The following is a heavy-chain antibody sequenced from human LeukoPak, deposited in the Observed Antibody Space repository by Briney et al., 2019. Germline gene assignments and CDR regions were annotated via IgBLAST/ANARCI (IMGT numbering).Heavy chain of an antibody. D-gene: IGHD3-3*01. V-gene: IGHV3-30*01. CDR3: ARDGYDFWSGYYSRYYMDV. J-gene: IGHJ6*03. CDR2: ISYDGSNK. Sequence: GGSLRLSCAASGFTFSSYAMHWVRQAPGKGLEWVAVISYDGSNKYYADSVKGRFTISRDNSKNTLYLQMNSLRAEDTAVYYCARDGYDFWSGYYSRYYMDVWGKGTTVTVSS. CDR1: GFTFSSYA.